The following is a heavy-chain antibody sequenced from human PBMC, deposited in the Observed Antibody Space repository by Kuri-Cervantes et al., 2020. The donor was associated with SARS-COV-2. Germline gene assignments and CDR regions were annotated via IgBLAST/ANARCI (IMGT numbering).Heavy chain of an antibody. CDR3: ATLLLSDLHYAMDV. J-gene: IGHJ6*02. Sequence: GGSLRLSCAASGFTFSNYGMHWVRQAPGKGLEWVGFLRYDGGENHYADSVKGRFTISRDSSKNTLYLQMNSLRAEDTAVYYCATLLLSDLHYAMDVWGPGTTVTVSS. CDR2: LRYDGGEN. CDR1: GFTFSNYG. D-gene: IGHD2-21*01. V-gene: IGHV3-30*02.